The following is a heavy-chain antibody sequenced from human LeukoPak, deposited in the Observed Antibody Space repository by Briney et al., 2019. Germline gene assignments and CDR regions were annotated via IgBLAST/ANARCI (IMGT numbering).Heavy chain of an antibody. CDR1: GFTFSTYW. Sequence: GGSLRLSCAASGFTFSTYWMSWVRQAPGKGLEWVANIKEDGSAKHYVDSVRGRFTISRDNAKNSLYLQMDTLRDEDTAVYYCARYSGSYGVVNWGQGTLVTVPS. J-gene: IGHJ4*02. CDR2: IKEDGSAK. V-gene: IGHV3-7*04. D-gene: IGHD1-26*01. CDR3: ARYSGSYGVVN.